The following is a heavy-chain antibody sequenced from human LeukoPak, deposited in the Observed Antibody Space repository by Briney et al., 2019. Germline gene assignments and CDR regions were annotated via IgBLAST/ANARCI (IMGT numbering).Heavy chain of an antibody. J-gene: IGHJ4*02. Sequence: GGSLRLSCAASGFTFDNYAMTWVRQAPGKGLEWVSGISGSGDNTYYADSVKGRFTISRDNSKNTLHLQMNSLRAEDTAVYYCAKGPLLNRRDGYNWYYFDYWGQGILVTVSS. CDR1: GFTFDNYA. V-gene: IGHV3-23*01. D-gene: IGHD5-24*01. CDR2: ISGSGDNT. CDR3: AKGPLLNRRDGYNWYYFDY.